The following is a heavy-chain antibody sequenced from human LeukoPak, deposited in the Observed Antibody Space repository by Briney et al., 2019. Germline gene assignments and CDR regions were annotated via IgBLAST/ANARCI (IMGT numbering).Heavy chain of an antibody. CDR1: GFTFSSYA. Sequence: PGGSLRLSCAASGFTFSSYAMHWVRQAPGKGLEWVAVISYDGSNKYYADSVKGRFTISRDNAKNSLYLQMNSLRAEDTAAYYCARDEVGVDFWSGYYDYWGQGTLVTVSS. V-gene: IGHV3-30-3*01. J-gene: IGHJ4*02. CDR2: ISYDGSNK. CDR3: ARDEVGVDFWSGYYDY. D-gene: IGHD3-3*01.